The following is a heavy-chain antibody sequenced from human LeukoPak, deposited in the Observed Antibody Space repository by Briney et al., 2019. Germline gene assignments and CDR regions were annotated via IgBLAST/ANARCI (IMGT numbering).Heavy chain of an antibody. V-gene: IGHV1-2*02. Sequence: ASVKVSCKASGYTFTSYGISWVRQAPGQGLEWMGWINPNSGGTNYAQKFQGRVTMTRDTSISTAYMELSRLRSDDTAVYYCARVLPYYYDSSGYPDFDYWGQGTLVTVSS. CDR2: INPNSGGT. CDR1: GYTFTSYG. J-gene: IGHJ4*02. CDR3: ARVLPYYYDSSGYPDFDY. D-gene: IGHD3-22*01.